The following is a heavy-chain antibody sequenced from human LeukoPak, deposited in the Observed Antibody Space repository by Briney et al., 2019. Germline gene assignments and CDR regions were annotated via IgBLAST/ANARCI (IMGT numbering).Heavy chain of an antibody. V-gene: IGHV3-74*01. D-gene: IGHD2-15*01. J-gene: IGHJ4*02. CDR3: ARDAGARTPFDY. Sequence: GGSLRLSCAASGFTFSDYWIHWVRQVPGKGLLGVSRITSDGSNTRYADSVRGRFTISRDNAKNMVYLQMSSLRAEDTAVYYCARDAGARTPFDYWGQGTLVTVSS. CDR2: ITSDGSNT. CDR1: GFTFSDYW.